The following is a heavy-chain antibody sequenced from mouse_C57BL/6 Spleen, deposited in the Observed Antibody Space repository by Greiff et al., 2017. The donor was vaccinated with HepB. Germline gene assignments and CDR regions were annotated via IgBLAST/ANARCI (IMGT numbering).Heavy chain of an antibody. Sequence: DVQLVESGGDLVKPGGSLKLSCAASGFTFSSYGMSWVRQTPDKRLEWVATISSGGSYTYYPDSVKGRFTISRDNAKNTLYLQMSSLKSEDTAMYYWARQALSTMVTTVWYFDVWGTGTTVTVSS. CDR1: GFTFSSYG. V-gene: IGHV5-6*01. CDR3: ARQALSTMVTTVWYFDV. D-gene: IGHD2-2*01. J-gene: IGHJ1*03. CDR2: ISSGGSYT.